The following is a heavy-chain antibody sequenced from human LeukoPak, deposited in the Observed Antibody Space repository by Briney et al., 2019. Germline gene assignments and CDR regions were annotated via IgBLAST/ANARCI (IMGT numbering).Heavy chain of an antibody. CDR1: GYTFTSYG. D-gene: IGHD6-13*01. CDR3: ARDPESWYGDY. CDR2: ISAYNGNT. Sequence: ASVKVSCKASGYTFTSYGISWVRQAPGQGLEWMGWISAYNGNTNYGQKLQGRVTMTPDTYTSTDYMELRSLRSDDTAVYYCARDPESWYGDYWGQGTLVTVSS. V-gene: IGHV1-18*01. J-gene: IGHJ4*02.